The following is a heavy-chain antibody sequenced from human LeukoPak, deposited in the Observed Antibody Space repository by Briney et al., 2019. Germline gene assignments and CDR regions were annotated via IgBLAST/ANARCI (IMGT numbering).Heavy chain of an antibody. CDR1: GGSFSGYY. Sequence: SETLSLTCAVYGGSFSGYYWSWIRQPPGKGLEWIGEINHSGSTNYNPSLKSRVTISVDTSKNQFSLKLSSVTAADTAVYYCARGSSLGYWGQGTLVTASS. CDR3: ARGSSLGY. CDR2: INHSGST. D-gene: IGHD6-6*01. J-gene: IGHJ4*02. V-gene: IGHV4-34*01.